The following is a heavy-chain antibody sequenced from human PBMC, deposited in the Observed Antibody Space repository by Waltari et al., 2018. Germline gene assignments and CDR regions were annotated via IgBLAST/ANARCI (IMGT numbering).Heavy chain of an antibody. V-gene: IGHV3-13*01. CDR3: ARASIAVAAEGADAFDI. Sequence: EVQLVESGGGLVQPGGSLRLSCAASGFTFSSSDMHWVRQATGKGLEWVSAIGTAGDTYYPGSVKGRFTISRENAKNSLYLQMNSLRAGDTAVYYCARASIAVAAEGADAFDIWGQGTMVTVSS. CDR2: IGTAGDT. D-gene: IGHD6-19*01. CDR1: GFTFSSSD. J-gene: IGHJ3*02.